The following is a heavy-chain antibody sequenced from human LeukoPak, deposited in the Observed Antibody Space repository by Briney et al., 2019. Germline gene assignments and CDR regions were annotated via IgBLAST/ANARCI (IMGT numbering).Heavy chain of an antibody. CDR3: AKGGVLTYYFGSGSFDPPDY. CDR1: GFMFNRYA. CDR2: ISSSGGDT. J-gene: IGHJ4*02. D-gene: IGHD3-10*01. V-gene: IGHV3-23*01. Sequence: GGSLRLSCAASGFMFNRYAMNWVRQAPGKGLEWVSGISSSGGDTYFADSVKGRFTISRDNSKNTLYLLMNSLRAEDTALYYCAKGGVLTYYFGSGSFDPPDYWGQGTLVTVSS.